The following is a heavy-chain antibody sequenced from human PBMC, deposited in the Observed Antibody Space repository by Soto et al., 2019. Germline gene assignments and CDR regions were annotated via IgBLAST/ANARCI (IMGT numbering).Heavy chain of an antibody. D-gene: IGHD2-21*02. CDR3: TKGRRGGGDPSPEYDY. V-gene: IGHV3-30*18. CDR1: GFTFSSYA. J-gene: IGHJ4*02. Sequence: PGGSLRLSCAASGFTFSSYAMHWVRQAPGKGLEWVAAISLDGSKKYYADSVKGRFTISRDNSKNTLFLQVNSLRAEDTAVYYCTKGRRGGGDPSPEYDYWGQGTLVTVSS. CDR2: ISLDGSKK.